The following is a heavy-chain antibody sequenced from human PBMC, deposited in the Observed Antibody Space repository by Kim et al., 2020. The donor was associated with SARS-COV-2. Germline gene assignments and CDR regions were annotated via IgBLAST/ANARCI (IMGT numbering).Heavy chain of an antibody. V-gene: IGHV4-4*07. J-gene: IGHJ4*02. Sequence: SLKSRVTMSVDTSKNQFSLKLSSVTAADTAVYYCASGGYYYDSSGYPFDYWGQGTLVTVSS. CDR3: ASGGYYYDSSGYPFDY. D-gene: IGHD3-22*01.